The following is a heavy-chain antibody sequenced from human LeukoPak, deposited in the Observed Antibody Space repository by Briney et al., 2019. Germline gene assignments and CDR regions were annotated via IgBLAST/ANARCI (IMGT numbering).Heavy chain of an antibody. CDR2: IHYSGST. CDR1: GGSISSYF. Sequence: SETLSLPCTVSGGSISSYFWSWMRQPPGKGLEWIGYIHYSGSTNYNPSLKSRVTISVDTSKNHFSLRLSPVTAADTAVYYCARYGRGWYGFDYWGQGTLVTVSS. D-gene: IGHD6-19*01. J-gene: IGHJ4*02. CDR3: ARYGRGWYGFDY. V-gene: IGHV4-59*01.